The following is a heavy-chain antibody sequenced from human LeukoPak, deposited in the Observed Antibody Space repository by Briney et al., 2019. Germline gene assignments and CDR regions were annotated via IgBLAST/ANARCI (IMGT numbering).Heavy chain of an antibody. CDR1: GYTFTSYG. CDR2: ISAYNGNT. V-gene: IGHV1-18*01. D-gene: IGHD3-22*01. J-gene: IGHJ4*02. CDR3: ARDPEYYYDSSGYYESDY. Sequence: ASVKVSCKASGYTFTSYGISWVRQAPGQGLEWMGWISAYNGNTNYAQKLQGRVTMTTDTSTSTAYMELRSLRSDDTAVYYCARDPEYYYDSSGYYESDYWGQGTLVTVSS.